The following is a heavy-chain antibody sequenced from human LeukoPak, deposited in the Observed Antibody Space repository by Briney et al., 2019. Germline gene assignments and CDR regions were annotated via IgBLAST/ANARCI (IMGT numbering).Heavy chain of an antibody. D-gene: IGHD6-6*01. V-gene: IGHV4-34*01. CDR2: INHSGST. J-gene: IGHJ4*02. Sequence: SETLSLTCAVYGGSFSGYYWSWIRQPPGKGLEWIGEINHSGSTNYNPSLKSRVTISVDTSKNQFSLKLSSVNAADTAVYYCAREVSGAARFDYWGQGTLVTVSS. CDR3: AREVSGAARFDY. CDR1: GGSFSGYY.